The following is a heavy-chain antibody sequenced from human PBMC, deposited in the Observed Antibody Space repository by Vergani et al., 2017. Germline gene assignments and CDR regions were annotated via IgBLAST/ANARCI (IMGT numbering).Heavy chain of an antibody. J-gene: IGHJ6*02. Sequence: QITLKESGPTLVKPTQTLTLTCTFSGFSLSTSGVGVGWIRQPPGKAQEWLAIIYWDDDKRDSPSLKSRLTITKDTSKNQVVLTMTNMDPVDTATYYCAHNHYYYGMDVWGQGTTVTVSS. CDR3: AHNHYYYGMDV. CDR1: GFSLSTSGVG. V-gene: IGHV2-5*02. CDR2: IYWDDDK.